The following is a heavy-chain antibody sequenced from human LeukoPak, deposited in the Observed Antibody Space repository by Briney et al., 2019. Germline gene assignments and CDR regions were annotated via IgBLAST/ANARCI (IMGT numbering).Heavy chain of an antibody. Sequence: GGSLRLSCAASGFTFSSYSMNWVRQAPGKGLEWVSYISSSSSTIYYADSVKGRFTIPRDNAKNSLYLQMNSLRAEDTAVYYCARYTTAGYSSGWYGPSFDYWGQGTLVTVSS. CDR1: GFTFSSYS. D-gene: IGHD6-19*01. CDR2: ISSSSSTI. CDR3: ARYTTAGYSSGWYGPSFDY. V-gene: IGHV3-48*01. J-gene: IGHJ4*02.